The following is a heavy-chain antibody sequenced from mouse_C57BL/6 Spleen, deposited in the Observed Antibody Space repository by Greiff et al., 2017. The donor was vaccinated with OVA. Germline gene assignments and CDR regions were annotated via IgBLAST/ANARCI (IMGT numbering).Heavy chain of an antibody. Sequence: QVQLKQSGAELVKPGASVKLSCKASGYTFTEYSIHWVKQRSGQGLEWIGWFYPGSGSIKYNEKFKDKATLTADKSSSTVYMELSRLTSEDSAVDFWARHGLTGNAMDYWGQGTSVTVSS. J-gene: IGHJ4*01. D-gene: IGHD4-1*01. V-gene: IGHV1-62-2*01. CDR2: FYPGSGSI. CDR3: ARHGLTGNAMDY. CDR1: GYTFTEYS.